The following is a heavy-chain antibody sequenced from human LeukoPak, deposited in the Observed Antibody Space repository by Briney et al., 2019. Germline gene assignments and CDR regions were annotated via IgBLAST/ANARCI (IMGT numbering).Heavy chain of an antibody. J-gene: IGHJ4*02. V-gene: IGHV3-30*03. CDR2: ISYDGSNK. CDR1: GFTSSTYG. D-gene: IGHD2-15*01. CDR3: ARRPGYPSFDY. Sequence: GGSLRLSCAASGFTSSTYGMHWVRQAPGKGLEWVAVISYDGSNKYYADSVKGRFTISRDNSKNTLYLQMNSLRAEDTAVYYCARRPGYPSFDYWGQGTLVTVSS.